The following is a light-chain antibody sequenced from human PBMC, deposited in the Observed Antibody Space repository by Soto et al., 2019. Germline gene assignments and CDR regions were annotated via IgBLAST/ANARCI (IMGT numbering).Light chain of an antibody. CDR3: QSYDSSLSGWV. CDR1: SSNIGAGYD. CDR2: GNS. V-gene: IGLV1-40*01. Sequence: QSVLTQPPSVSGAPGQRVTISCTGSSSNIGAGYDVHWYQQLPGTAPKLLIYGNSNLPSGVPDRFSGSKSGTSASLAITGLQAEDVADYYCQSYDSSLSGWVFGGGTKLTVL. J-gene: IGLJ3*02.